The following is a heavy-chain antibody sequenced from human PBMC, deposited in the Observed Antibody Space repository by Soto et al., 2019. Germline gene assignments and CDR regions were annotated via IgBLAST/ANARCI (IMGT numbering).Heavy chain of an antibody. D-gene: IGHD3-10*01. V-gene: IGHV3-23*01. J-gene: IGHJ6*02. Sequence: GGSLRLSCAASGFTFSSYAMSWVRQAPGKGLEWVSRISGSGGSTYYADSVKGRFTISRDNSKNTLYLQMNSLRAEDTAVYCCAKVVGRGSGSYDWYGLDVWGQGTTVTVSS. CDR1: GFTFSSYA. CDR2: ISGSGGST. CDR3: AKVVGRGSGSYDWYGLDV.